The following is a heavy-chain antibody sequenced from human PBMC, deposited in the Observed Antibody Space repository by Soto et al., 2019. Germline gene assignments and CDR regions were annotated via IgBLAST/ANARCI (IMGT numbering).Heavy chain of an antibody. Sequence: GASVKVSGKASGYTFTTYQIHWVRQAPGQGLEWMGTINPSGGSTSYAQRFQGRVTMTRDTSTSTVYVDLNSLRSEDTALYYCARGDSNGWHFDSWGQGTLVTVSS. CDR1: GYTFTTYQ. D-gene: IGHD6-19*01. V-gene: IGHV1-46*01. CDR3: ARGDSNGWHFDS. J-gene: IGHJ4*02. CDR2: INPSGGST.